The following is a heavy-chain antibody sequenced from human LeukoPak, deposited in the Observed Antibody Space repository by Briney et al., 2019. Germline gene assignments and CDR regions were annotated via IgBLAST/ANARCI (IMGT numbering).Heavy chain of an antibody. CDR2: ISPYNGNA. V-gene: IGHV1-18*01. CDR3: ARAGDDLAFDV. CDR1: GYTFKSYN. J-gene: IGHJ3*01. D-gene: IGHD4-17*01. Sequence: ASVKVSCKASGYTFKSYNLNWVRQAPGQELEWMGWISPYNGNANYAQKVQSRVTMITDTSTSTAYMELRSLRADDTAVYYCARAGDDLAFDVWGQGTMVPVSS.